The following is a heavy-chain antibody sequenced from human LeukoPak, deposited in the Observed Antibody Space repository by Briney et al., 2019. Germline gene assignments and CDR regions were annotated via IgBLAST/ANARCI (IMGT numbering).Heavy chain of an antibody. J-gene: IGHJ4*02. D-gene: IGHD1-1*01. CDR1: GFTFSSYS. V-gene: IGHV3-48*01. Sequence: GGSLRLSCAASGFTFSSYSMNWVRQAPGKGLEWVSYISSSSSTIYYADSVKGRFTISRDNSKNTLYLQMNSLRAEDTAVYYCAKVPVQLERRAPHFFDYWGQGTLVTVSS. CDR2: ISSSSSTI. CDR3: AKVPVQLERRAPHFFDY.